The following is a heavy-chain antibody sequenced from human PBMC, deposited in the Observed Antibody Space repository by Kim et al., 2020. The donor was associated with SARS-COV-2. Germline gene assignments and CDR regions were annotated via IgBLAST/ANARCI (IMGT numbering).Heavy chain of an antibody. V-gene: IGHV3-74*01. CDR2: INSDGST. CDR1: GFTFSSYL. D-gene: IGHD1-26*01. Sequence: GGSLRLSCVASGFTFSSYLMHWARQAPGGGLVWVSRINSDGSTSYADSVKGRFTISRDNGKNKVYLQMNSLRAEDTAVYYCARGGDGMDVWGQGTTVTVSS. CDR3: ARGGDGMDV. J-gene: IGHJ6*02.